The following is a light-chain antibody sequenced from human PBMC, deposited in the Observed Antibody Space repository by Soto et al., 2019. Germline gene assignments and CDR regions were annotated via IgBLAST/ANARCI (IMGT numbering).Light chain of an antibody. J-gene: IGLJ1*01. Sequence: QSALTQPASVSGSPGQSITISCTGTSSDLGGYKYVSWYQQHPGKAPKLIIYDVSNRPSGVSNRFSGSKSGNTASLTISGLQPEDEADYFCSSYTSSSTLYVFGTGTKLTVL. CDR3: SSYTSSSTLYV. CDR2: DVS. V-gene: IGLV2-14*01. CDR1: SSDLGGYKY.